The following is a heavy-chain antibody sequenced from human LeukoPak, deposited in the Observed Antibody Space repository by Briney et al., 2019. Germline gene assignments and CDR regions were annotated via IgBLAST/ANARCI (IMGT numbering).Heavy chain of an antibody. Sequence: SETLSLTCTVSGGSISSYYWSWIRQPPGKGLEWIGYIYYSGSTNYNPSLKSRVTISVDTSKNQFSPKLSSVTAADTAVYYCARHHYYDSSGLFDYWGQGTLVTVSS. D-gene: IGHD3-22*01. J-gene: IGHJ4*02. CDR3: ARHHYYDSSGLFDY. CDR2: IYYSGST. CDR1: GGSISSYY. V-gene: IGHV4-59*08.